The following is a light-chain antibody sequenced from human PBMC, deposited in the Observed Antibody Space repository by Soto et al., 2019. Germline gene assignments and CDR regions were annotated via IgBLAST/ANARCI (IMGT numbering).Light chain of an antibody. CDR3: GSITRSSTSV. CDR2: DVT. J-gene: IGLJ1*01. V-gene: IGLV2-14*01. CDR1: SSDVGGFEY. Sequence: QSALSQPASVSGSPGQSITISCTGTSSDVGGFEYVSWYQHQPGKAPKLIIYDVTKRPSGVSNRFSGSKSGNTASLTISGIQAEDEGDYYCGSITRSSTSVFGTGTKVTVI.